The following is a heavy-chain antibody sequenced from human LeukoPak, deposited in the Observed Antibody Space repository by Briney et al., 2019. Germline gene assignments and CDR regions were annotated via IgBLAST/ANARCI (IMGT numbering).Heavy chain of an antibody. CDR2: INPNSGGT. CDR1: GYTFTGYY. Sequence: ASVKVSCKASGYTFTGYYMHWVRQAPGQGLEWMGWINPNSGGTNYAQKFQGWVTMTRDTSISTAYMELSRLRSDDTAVYYCAIPTGPDSSGYEIGWAYGMDVWGQGTTVTVSS. J-gene: IGHJ6*02. D-gene: IGHD3-22*01. V-gene: IGHV1-2*04. CDR3: AIPTGPDSSGYEIGWAYGMDV.